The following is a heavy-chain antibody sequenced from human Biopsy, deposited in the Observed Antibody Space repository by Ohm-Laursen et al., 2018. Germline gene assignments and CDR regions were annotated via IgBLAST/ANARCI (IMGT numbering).Heavy chain of an antibody. CDR1: GFHFSDYY. Sequence: SLRLSCSASGFHFSDYYMSWIRQAPGKGLEWISYIASSGGTTYYVDSVKGRFTISRDNAEKSLYLQMNSLRAEDTAVYCCARDTPETYDYDNDDNSPFPRRYIDYWGQGTLVTVSS. CDR2: IASSGGTT. CDR3: ARDTPETYDYDNDDNSPFPRRYIDY. J-gene: IGHJ4*02. V-gene: IGHV3-11*01. D-gene: IGHD3-22*01.